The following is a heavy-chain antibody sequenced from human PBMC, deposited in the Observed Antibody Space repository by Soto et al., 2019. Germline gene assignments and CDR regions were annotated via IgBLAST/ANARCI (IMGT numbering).Heavy chain of an antibody. J-gene: IGHJ4*02. V-gene: IGHV3-48*02. CDR2: ISSSSSTI. Sequence: GGSLRLSCAASGFTFSSYSMNWVRQAPGKGLEWVSYISSSSSTIYYADSVKGRFTISRDNAKNSLYLQMNSLRDEDTAVYYCARDHPGDYDYVWGRKFDYWGQGTLVTVSS. CDR1: GFTFSSYS. D-gene: IGHD3-16*01. CDR3: ARDHPGDYDYVWGRKFDY.